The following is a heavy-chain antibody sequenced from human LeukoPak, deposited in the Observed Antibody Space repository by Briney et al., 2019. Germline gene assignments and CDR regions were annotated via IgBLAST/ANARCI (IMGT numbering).Heavy chain of an antibody. CDR3: AKDGSVVVAATPDY. V-gene: IGHV3-23*01. CDR2: ISGSGGST. Sequence: GGSLRLSCAASGFTFSSYAMSWVRQAPGKGLEWVSAISGSGGSTYYADSVKGRFTTSRDNSKNTLYLQMNSLRAEDTAVYYCAKDGSVVVAATPDYWGQGTLVTVSS. J-gene: IGHJ4*02. D-gene: IGHD2-15*01. CDR1: GFTFSSYA.